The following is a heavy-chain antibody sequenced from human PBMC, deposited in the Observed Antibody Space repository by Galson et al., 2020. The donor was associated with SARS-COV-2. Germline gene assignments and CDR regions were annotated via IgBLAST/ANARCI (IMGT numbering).Heavy chain of an antibody. CDR3: ARRGHLAVAGILNYLDY. J-gene: IGHJ4*02. CDR1: GYTFTSNY. V-gene: IGHV1-46*03. CDR2: INPNGGST. D-gene: IGHD6-19*01. Sequence: ASVKVSCKASGYTFTSNYMHWVRQAPGQGLEWMGIINPNGGSTTYAQTFQGRVTMTRDTSTSTVYMELSSLRSEDTAVYFCARRGHLAVAGILNYLDYWGQGTLVTVSS.